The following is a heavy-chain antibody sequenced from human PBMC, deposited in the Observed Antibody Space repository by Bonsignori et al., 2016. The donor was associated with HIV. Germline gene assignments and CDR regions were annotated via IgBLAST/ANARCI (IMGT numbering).Heavy chain of an antibody. J-gene: IGHJ4*02. CDR3: ARETIPAYPPYFDS. CDR2: IYSGGQT. Sequence: VRQAPGKGLEWVSVIYSGGQTDYADSVKGRFTISRDRTTNTLFLQMNSLRVEDTAIYYCARETIPAYPPYFDSWGQGTLVTVSS. V-gene: IGHV3-53*01. D-gene: IGHD2-2*02.